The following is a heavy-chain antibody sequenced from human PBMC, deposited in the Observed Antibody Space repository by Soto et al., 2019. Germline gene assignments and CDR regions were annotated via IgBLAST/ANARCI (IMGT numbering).Heavy chain of an antibody. V-gene: IGHV4-61*01. Sequence: SETLSLTCTVSGGSVTRTSFYWSWIRQTPGKGLEWIGYFHYGGRTNYNPSLKSRVNISVDTSKNQFSLQLSSVTAADTALYFCGRVRPLIFAYALWGRGTLATFS. CDR2: FHYGGRT. CDR3: GRVRPLIFAYAL. J-gene: IGHJ1*01. D-gene: IGHD3-3*01. CDR1: GGSVTRTSFY.